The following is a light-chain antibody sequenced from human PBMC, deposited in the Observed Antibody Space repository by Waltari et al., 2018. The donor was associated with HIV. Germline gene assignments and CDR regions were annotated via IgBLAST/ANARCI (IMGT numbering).Light chain of an antibody. CDR1: SSDVGNNNR. CDR2: NVR. CDR3: CSYAGTYKV. V-gene: IGLV2-11*01. Sequence: QSALTQPRSVSGSLGQSVSISCTGTSSDVGNNNRVSWYQQHPGKAPKLIIYNVRERPSGVPDRFSASKSANTASLSISRLQADDEAEYYCCSYAGTYKVFGTGTQVTVL. J-gene: IGLJ1*01.